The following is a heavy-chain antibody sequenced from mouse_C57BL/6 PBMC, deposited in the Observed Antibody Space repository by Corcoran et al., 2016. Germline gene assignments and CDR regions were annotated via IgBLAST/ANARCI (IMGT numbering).Heavy chain of an antibody. V-gene: IGHV9-3*01. CDR1: GYTFTTYG. J-gene: IGHJ2*01. CDR3: ARCITTVVATDY. CDR2: INTYSGVP. Sequence: QIQLVQSGPELKKPGGTVKISCKASGYTFTTYGMSWVKQAPGKGLKWMGWINTYSGVPTYADDFKGRFAFSLETSASTAYLQINNLKNEDTATYFCARCITTVVATDYWGQGTTLTVSS. D-gene: IGHD1-1*01.